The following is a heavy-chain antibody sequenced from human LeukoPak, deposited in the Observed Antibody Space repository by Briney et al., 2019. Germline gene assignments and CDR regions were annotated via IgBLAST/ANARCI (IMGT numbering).Heavy chain of an antibody. Sequence: GASVKVSCKASGYTFTSYDISWVRRATGQGLEWMGWMNPNSGNAGYAQRFQGRVTMTRNNSISTAYMELTSLRSEDTAVYYCGRPLQRGSWTQRALDYWGQGTLVTVSS. D-gene: IGHD3-10*01. J-gene: IGHJ4*02. V-gene: IGHV1-8*01. CDR1: GYTFTSYD. CDR2: MNPNSGNA. CDR3: GRPLQRGSWTQRALDY.